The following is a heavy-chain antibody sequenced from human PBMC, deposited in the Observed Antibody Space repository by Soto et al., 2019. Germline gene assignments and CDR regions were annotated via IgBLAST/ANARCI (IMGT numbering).Heavy chain of an antibody. D-gene: IGHD3-3*01. Sequence: ASVKVSCKASGYTFTTYGISWVRQAPGQGLEWMGWISAYNGNTNYAQNLQGRVTLTTDTSTSTASMEVRSLRSDDTAVYYCARDDSWGGYPADIWGQGTMVTV. CDR3: ARDDSWGGYPADI. CDR2: ISAYNGNT. CDR1: GYTFTTYG. J-gene: IGHJ3*02. V-gene: IGHV1-18*01.